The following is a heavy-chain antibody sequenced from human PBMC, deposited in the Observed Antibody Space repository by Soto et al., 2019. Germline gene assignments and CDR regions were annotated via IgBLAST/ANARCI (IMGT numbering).Heavy chain of an antibody. Sequence: SETLSLTCAVSGGSISSSNWWSWVRQPPGKGLEWIGEIYHSGSTNYNPSLKSRVTISVDKSKNQFSLKLSSVTAADTAVYYCARDPSAGDTAMVTRWFDPWGQGTLVTVSS. D-gene: IGHD5-18*01. CDR2: IYHSGST. CDR1: GGSISSSNW. J-gene: IGHJ5*02. CDR3: ARDPSAGDTAMVTRWFDP. V-gene: IGHV4-4*02.